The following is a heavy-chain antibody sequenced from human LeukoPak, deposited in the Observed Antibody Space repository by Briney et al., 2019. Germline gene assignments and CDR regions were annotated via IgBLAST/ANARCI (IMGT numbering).Heavy chain of an antibody. V-gene: IGHV1-18*01. CDR1: GYTFTSYG. CDR3: AKAAFVVIRFSAWYYFDY. Sequence: EASVKVSCKASGYTFTSYGISWVRQAPGQGLEWMGWISAYNGNTNYAQKLQGRVTMTTDTSTSTAYMELRSLRSDDTAVYYCAKAAFVVIRFSAWYYFDYWGQGTLVTVSS. CDR2: ISAYNGNT. J-gene: IGHJ4*02. D-gene: IGHD3-22*01.